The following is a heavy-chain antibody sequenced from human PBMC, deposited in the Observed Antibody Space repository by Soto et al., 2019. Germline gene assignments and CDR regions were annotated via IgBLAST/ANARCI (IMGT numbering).Heavy chain of an antibody. CDR3: ARGPIVATITFYGMDV. V-gene: IGHV1-46*01. Sequence: ASVKVSCKASGYTFTSYYMHWVRQAPGQGLEWMGIINPSGGSTSYAQKFQGRVTMTRDTSTSTVYMELSSLRSEDTAVYYCARGPIVATITFYGMDVWGQGTTVTVSS. CDR2: INPSGGST. D-gene: IGHD5-12*01. J-gene: IGHJ6*02. CDR1: GYTFTSYY.